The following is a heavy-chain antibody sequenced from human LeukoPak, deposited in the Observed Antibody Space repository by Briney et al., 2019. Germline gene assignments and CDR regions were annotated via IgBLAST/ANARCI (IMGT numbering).Heavy chain of an antibody. Sequence: PGGSLRLSCAASGFTFSSYGMHWVRQAPGKGLEWVAFIRYDGSNKYYADSVKGRFTISRDNSKNTLYLQMNSLRAEDTAVYYCARDSNIVVGATRGYFDYWGQGTLVTVSS. D-gene: IGHD1-26*01. V-gene: IGHV3-30*02. J-gene: IGHJ4*02. CDR3: ARDSNIVVGATRGYFDY. CDR1: GFTFSSYG. CDR2: IRYDGSNK.